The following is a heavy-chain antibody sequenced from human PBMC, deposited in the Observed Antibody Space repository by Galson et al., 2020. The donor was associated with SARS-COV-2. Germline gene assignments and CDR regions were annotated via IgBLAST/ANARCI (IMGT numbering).Heavy chain of an antibody. CDR2: INGNGGRT. D-gene: IGHD3-3*02. Sequence: GGSLRLSCAASGFTFSTHALSWVRQAPGKGLEWVSSINGNGGRTSYADSVKGRFIVSRDNSNNTLHLQMHSLRAEDTALYYCAHFASATEDDYQDFFDYWGQGTLVTVSS. J-gene: IGHJ4*02. CDR1: GFTFSTHA. CDR3: AHFASATEDDYQDFFDY. V-gene: IGHV3-23*01.